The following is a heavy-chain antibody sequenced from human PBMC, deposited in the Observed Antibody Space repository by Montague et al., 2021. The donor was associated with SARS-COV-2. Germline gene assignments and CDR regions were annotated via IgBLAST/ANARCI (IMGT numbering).Heavy chain of an antibody. CDR1: GFTFSNYW. CDR2: IDGDASRT. CDR3: ARTGRWLEVVN. V-gene: IGHV3-74*01. D-gene: IGHD5-24*01. Sequence: SLRLSCAASGFTFSNYWMHWVRQVPGKGLVWVSRIDGDASRTSYADSVKGRFTISRDNAKNTLYLQMNSLRAEDTAIYYCARTGRWLEVVNWGKGTLVTVSS. J-gene: IGHJ4*01.